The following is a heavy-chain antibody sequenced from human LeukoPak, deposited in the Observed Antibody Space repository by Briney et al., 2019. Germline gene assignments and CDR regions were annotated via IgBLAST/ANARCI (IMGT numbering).Heavy chain of an antibody. CDR1: GGSISSYY. D-gene: IGHD3-10*01. CDR2: IYTSGST. J-gene: IGHJ6*02. CDR3: ARYLRAYGMDV. V-gene: IGHV4-4*07. Sequence: ETLSLTCTVSGGSISSYYWSWIRQPAGKGLEWIGRIYTSGSTNYNPSLKSPVTISLDTSKNQFSLKLLSVTAADTAVYYCARYLRAYGMDVWGQGTTVTVSS.